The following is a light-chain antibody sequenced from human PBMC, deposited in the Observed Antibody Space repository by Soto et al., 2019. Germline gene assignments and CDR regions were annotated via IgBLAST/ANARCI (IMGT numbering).Light chain of an antibody. CDR1: QRVISSS. V-gene: IGKV3D-20*02. Sequence: EIVLTQSPGTLSWSQGERSTRSWMSSQRVISSSLVWQQQKHGEDPRNLLYAASRSDTGIPDRFSGSGSGTDFTLTICRLEPEDFAGYYCQQRRNWPWTVGKGTKVDIK. CDR3: QQRRNWPWT. CDR2: AAS. J-gene: IGKJ1*01.